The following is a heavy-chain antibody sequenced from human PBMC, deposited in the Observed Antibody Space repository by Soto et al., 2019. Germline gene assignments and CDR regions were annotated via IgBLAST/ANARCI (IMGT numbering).Heavy chain of an antibody. V-gene: IGHV4-59*01. Sequence: QVQLQESGPGLVKPSETLSLTCTVSAGGSIRSYHWSWIRQPPGKGLEWIGYIYYSGSTNYNPSLKSRVTISVDTSKNQFSLKLSSVTAADTAVYYCARNYGHAFDIWGQGTMVTVSS. CDR2: IYYSGST. D-gene: IGHD1-7*01. CDR3: ARNYGHAFDI. CDR1: AGGSIRSYH. J-gene: IGHJ3*02.